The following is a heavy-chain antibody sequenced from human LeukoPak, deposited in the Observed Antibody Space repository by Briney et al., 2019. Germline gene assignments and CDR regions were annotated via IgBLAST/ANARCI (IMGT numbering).Heavy chain of an antibody. CDR2: INHSGST. V-gene: IGHV4-34*01. D-gene: IGHD6-13*01. CDR1: GGSFSGYY. J-gene: IGHJ6*03. CDR3: ARGRQEYSSSWYVYYYYYMDV. Sequence: SETLSLTCAVYGGSFSGYYWSWIRQPPGKGLEWIGEINHSGSTNYNPSLKSRATISVDTSKNQFSLKLSSVTAADTAVYYCARGRQEYSSSWYVYYYYYMDVWGKGTTVTVSS.